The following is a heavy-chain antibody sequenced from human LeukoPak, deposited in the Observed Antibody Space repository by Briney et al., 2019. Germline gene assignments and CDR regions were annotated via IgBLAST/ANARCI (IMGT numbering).Heavy chain of an antibody. D-gene: IGHD5-18*01. V-gene: IGHV3-49*04. Sequence: GGSLRLSCTASGFTFGDYPMNWVRQAPGKGLEWLGFIRSKTYGGTTEYAASVRGRFTISRDNAKNSLYLQMNSLRAEDTAVYYCARDVRNTAMVTLYWGQGTLVTVSS. CDR3: ARDVRNTAMVTLY. CDR2: IRSKTYGGTT. J-gene: IGHJ4*02. CDR1: GFTFGDYP.